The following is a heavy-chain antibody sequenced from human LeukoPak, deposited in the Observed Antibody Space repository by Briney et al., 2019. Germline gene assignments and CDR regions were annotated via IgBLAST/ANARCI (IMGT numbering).Heavy chain of an antibody. Sequence: GGSLRLACVASGFTFSSYWMHWVRQAPGKGLVWVSRINSDGSRTDYADSVKGRFTISRDNSKNTLYLQMNSLRAEDTAVYYCARDGWFGELLQTGGFLDYWGQGTLVTVSS. CDR2: INSDGSRT. J-gene: IGHJ4*02. CDR3: ARDGWFGELLQTGGFLDY. V-gene: IGHV3-74*01. D-gene: IGHD3-10*01. CDR1: GFTFSSYW.